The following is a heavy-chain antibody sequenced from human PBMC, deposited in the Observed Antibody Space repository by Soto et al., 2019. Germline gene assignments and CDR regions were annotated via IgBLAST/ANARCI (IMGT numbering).Heavy chain of an antibody. V-gene: IGHV1-24*01. CDR2: FDPEDGET. D-gene: IGHD1-26*01. CDR3: ATDRRVGATYYQWDAFDI. CDR1: GYTLTELS. Sequence: QVQLVQSGAEVKKPGASVKVSCKVSGYTLTELSMQWVRQAPGKGLEWMGGFDPEDGETIYAQKFQGRVTMTEQTCTVTYXMELRSLRSEDTAVYYCATDRRVGATYYQWDAFDIWGQGTMVTVSS. J-gene: IGHJ3*02.